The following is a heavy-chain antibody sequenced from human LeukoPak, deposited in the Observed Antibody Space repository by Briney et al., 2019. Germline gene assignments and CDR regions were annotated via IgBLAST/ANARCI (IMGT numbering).Heavy chain of an antibody. J-gene: IGHJ4*02. V-gene: IGHV3-23*01. CDR3: AKPPPDIVVVPAAIPFDY. CDR2: ISGSDEST. CDR1: GFTFSSYA. D-gene: IGHD2-2*02. Sequence: GGSLRLSCAASGFTFSSYAMTWVRQAPGKGLEWVSAISGSDESTYYADSVKGRFTISRDKSTNTVYLQMNSLRAEDTAVYYCAKPPPDIVVVPAAIPFDYWGQGILVTVSS.